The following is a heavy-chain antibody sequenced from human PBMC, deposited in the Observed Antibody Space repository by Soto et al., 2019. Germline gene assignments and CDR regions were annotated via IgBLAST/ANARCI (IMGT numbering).Heavy chain of an antibody. J-gene: IGHJ3*02. CDR1: GGSISSSSYY. CDR2: IYYSGST. Sequence: PSETLSLTCTVSGGSISSSSYYWGWIRQPPGKGLEWIGSIYYSGSTYYNPSLKSRVTISVDTSKNQFSLKLSSVTAADTAVYYCARGSGDIVVVVAATPDAFAIWGQGTMVTVSS. CDR3: ARGSGDIVVVVAATPDAFAI. D-gene: IGHD2-15*01. V-gene: IGHV4-39*01.